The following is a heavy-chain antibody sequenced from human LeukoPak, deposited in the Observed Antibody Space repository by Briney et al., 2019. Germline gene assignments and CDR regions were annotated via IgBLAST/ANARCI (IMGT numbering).Heavy chain of an antibody. Sequence: ASVKVSCKASGDTFTSYAMNWVRQAPGQGLEWMRWINTNTGNPTYAQGFTGRFVFSLDTSVSTAYLQISSLKAEDTAVYYCASPSSGLEFDYWGQGTLVTVSS. V-gene: IGHV7-4-1*02. J-gene: IGHJ4*02. CDR1: GDTFTSYA. D-gene: IGHD6-19*01. CDR2: INTNTGNP. CDR3: ASPSSGLEFDY.